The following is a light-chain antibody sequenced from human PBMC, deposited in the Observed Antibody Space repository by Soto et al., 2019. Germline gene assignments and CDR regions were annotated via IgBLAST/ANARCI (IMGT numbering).Light chain of an antibody. CDR2: GAT. Sequence: EIVLTQSPGTLSMSPGEGATLSCRASQTVGRDYLAWYQQKRPGQAPRLLVHGATSRATGIPDRFSGSGSGTEFTLTISSLQSEDFAVYYCQQYHSWPPRTFGQGTKV. CDR1: QTVGRDY. J-gene: IGKJ1*01. CDR3: QQYHSWPPRT. V-gene: IGKV3-20*01.